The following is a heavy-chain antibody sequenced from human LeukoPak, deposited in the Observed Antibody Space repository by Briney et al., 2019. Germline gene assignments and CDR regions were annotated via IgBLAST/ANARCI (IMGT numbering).Heavy chain of an antibody. CDR3: ARDLYGDYWYFDL. V-gene: IGHV3-30*02. CDR2: IRYDGSNK. CDR1: GFTFSSYG. D-gene: IGHD4-17*01. J-gene: IGHJ2*01. Sequence: GGSLRLSCAASGFTFSSYGMHWVRQAPGKGLEWVAFIRYDGSNKYYADSVKGRFTISRDNAKNTVYLQMNSLRAEDTAVYYCARDLYGDYWYFDLWDRGTLVTVSS.